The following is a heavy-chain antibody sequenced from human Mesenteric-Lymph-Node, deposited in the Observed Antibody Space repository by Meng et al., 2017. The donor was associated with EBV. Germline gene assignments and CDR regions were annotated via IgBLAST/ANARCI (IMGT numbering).Heavy chain of an antibody. D-gene: IGHD3-16*01. Sequence: HLVGIGSELKKPGAAVRVYGKASRYTFTAYAMNWVRQAPGQGLEWMGWIDTNTGSPNYDQGFTGRFVFSLDTSVSTAYLQITSLKADDSAVYYCARDWSSVIMNKGNYWGQGTLVTVSS. CDR1: RYTFTAYA. J-gene: IGHJ4*02. CDR3: ARDWSSVIMNKGNY. V-gene: IGHV7-4-1*02. CDR2: IDTNTGSP.